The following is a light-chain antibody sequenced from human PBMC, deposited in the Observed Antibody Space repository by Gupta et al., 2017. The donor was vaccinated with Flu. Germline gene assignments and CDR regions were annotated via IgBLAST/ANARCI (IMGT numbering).Light chain of an antibody. CDR2: KAS. J-gene: IGKJ1*01. CDR1: QSISSW. V-gene: IGKV1-5*03. CDR3: QQYNSYPWT. Sequence: DVQMTQHPSTLSSSVGDRVTITCRASQSISSWLAWYQQKPGNPPTLLIYKASSIESGIPARFSGSGSGTEFTLTISSLQPDDFATYYCQQYNSYPWTFGQGTKVEIK.